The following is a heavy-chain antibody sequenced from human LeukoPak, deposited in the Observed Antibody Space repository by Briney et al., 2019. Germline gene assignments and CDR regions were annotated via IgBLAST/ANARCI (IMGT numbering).Heavy chain of an antibody. CDR3: AKPYHLGHSSSWYDYYYYYGMDV. CDR2: ISGSGGST. D-gene: IGHD6-13*01. Sequence: GGSLRLSCAASGFTFSSYAMSWVRQAPGKGLEWVSAISGSGGSTYYADSVKGRFTISRDNSKNTLYLQMNSLRAEDTAVYYCAKPYHLGHSSSWYDYYYYYGMDVWGQGTTVTVSS. V-gene: IGHV3-23*01. J-gene: IGHJ6*02. CDR1: GFTFSSYA.